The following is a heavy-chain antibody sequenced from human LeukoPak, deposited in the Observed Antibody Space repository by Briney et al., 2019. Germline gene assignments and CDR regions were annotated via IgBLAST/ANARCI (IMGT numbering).Heavy chain of an antibody. J-gene: IGHJ6*02. CDR3: ARAQYCSSTSCYAKSPRPYYYYYYGMDV. D-gene: IGHD2-2*01. Sequence: PSETLSLTCAVYGGSFSGYYWSWIRQPPGKGLEWIGEINHSGSANYNPSLKSRVTISVDTSKNQFSLKLSSVTAADTAVYYCARAQYCSSTSCYAKSPRPYYYYYYGMDVWGQGTTVTVSS. V-gene: IGHV4-34*01. CDR1: GGSFSGYY. CDR2: INHSGSA.